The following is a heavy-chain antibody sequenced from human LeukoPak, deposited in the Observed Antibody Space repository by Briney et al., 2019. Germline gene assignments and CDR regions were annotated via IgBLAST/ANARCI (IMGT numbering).Heavy chain of an antibody. J-gene: IGHJ4*02. D-gene: IGHD2-15*01. Sequence: GGSLRLSCAASGFAFSTYAMSWVRQAPGKGLEWVSAISNSGGGTYYADSVKGRFTISRDNAMNTLYLQMNSLRVDDTAVYYCAKGGGPAPFDYWGQGALVTVSS. V-gene: IGHV3-23*01. CDR3: AKGGGPAPFDY. CDR2: ISNSGGGT. CDR1: GFAFSTYA.